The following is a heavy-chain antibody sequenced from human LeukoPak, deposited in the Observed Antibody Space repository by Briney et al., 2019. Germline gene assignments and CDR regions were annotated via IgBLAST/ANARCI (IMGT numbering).Heavy chain of an antibody. D-gene: IGHD3-10*01. CDR3: ARGRSSMVRGVIVVNYYYYYMDV. CDR1: GGSFSGYY. Sequence: SETLSLTCAVYGGSFSGYYWSWIRQPPGKGLEWIGEINHSGSTNYNPSLKSRVTISVDTSKNQFSLKLSSVTAADTAVYYCARGRSSMVRGVIVVNYYYYYMDVWGKGTTVTVSS. J-gene: IGHJ6*03. V-gene: IGHV4-34*01. CDR2: INHSGST.